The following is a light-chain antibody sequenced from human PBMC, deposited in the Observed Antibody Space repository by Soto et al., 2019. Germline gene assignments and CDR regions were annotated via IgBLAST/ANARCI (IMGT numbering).Light chain of an antibody. Sequence: DIQMTQSPSSLTASVGDRVTITCRASQGIRNSLAWYQQKPGKGPKLLIYGASTLQSGVPSRFSGSGSGTDFTLIISSLQPEDVATYYCQKYNSAPWTFGQGTKVEIK. CDR3: QKYNSAPWT. V-gene: IGKV1-27*01. CDR1: QGIRNS. J-gene: IGKJ1*01. CDR2: GAS.